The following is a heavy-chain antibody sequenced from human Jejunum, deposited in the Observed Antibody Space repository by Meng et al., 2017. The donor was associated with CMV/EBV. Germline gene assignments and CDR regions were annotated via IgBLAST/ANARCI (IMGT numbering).Heavy chain of an antibody. CDR3: AWGPNMYFSDY. J-gene: IGHJ4*02. CDR2: ISYSGST. Sequence: VSGGSVNSDNSFWTWMRQPPGNGLEWIGYISYSGSTNYNPSLKNRVTISVDTSKNQFSLKLDSVTPADTAVYYCAWGPNMYFSDYWGQGILVTVSS. CDR1: GGSVNSDNSF. D-gene: IGHD3-16*01. V-gene: IGHV4-61*01.